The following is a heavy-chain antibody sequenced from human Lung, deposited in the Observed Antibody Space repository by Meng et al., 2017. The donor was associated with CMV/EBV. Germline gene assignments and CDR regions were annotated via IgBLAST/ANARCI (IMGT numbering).Heavy chain of an antibody. Sequence: SVKVSCKASGGTFNSYVIYWVRQAPGQGLEWMGGITPISATVNYAQRFQGRVTLTMDESTNTAYMELTGLRSDDTAVYFCARWSISIQHWGQGTLVTVSS. CDR1: GGTFNSYV. V-gene: IGHV1-69*05. CDR3: ARWSISIQH. D-gene: IGHD3-3*02. CDR2: ITPISATV. J-gene: IGHJ1*01.